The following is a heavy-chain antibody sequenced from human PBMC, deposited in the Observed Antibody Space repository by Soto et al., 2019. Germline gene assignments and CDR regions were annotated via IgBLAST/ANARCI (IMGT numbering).Heavy chain of an antibody. J-gene: IGHJ5*02. V-gene: IGHV4-30-4*01. Sequence: QVQLQESGPGLVKPSQTLSLTCTVSGGSISSGDYFWSWIRQPPGKGLEWIGYIYYSGSTYYNPPLKSRVTMSLDTSENQFSLKLTSVTAADTAVYYCARGEGNNMVRGGIDPWGQGTLVTVSS. CDR3: ARGEGNNMVRGGIDP. D-gene: IGHD3-10*01. CDR2: IYYSGST. CDR1: GGSISSGDYF.